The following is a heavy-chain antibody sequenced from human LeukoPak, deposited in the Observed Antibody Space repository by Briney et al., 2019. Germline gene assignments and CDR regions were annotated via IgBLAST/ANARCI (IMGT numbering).Heavy chain of an antibody. Sequence: GGSLRLSCAASGFTFSDYNMRWIRQAPGKGLEWVSSISRSGSTKYYADSVKGRFTISRDNAKNSLYLQMNSLRAEDTAVYYCAKVPSITIFGVVRLGQYYFDYWGQGTLVTVSS. J-gene: IGHJ4*02. CDR1: GFTFSDYN. D-gene: IGHD3-3*01. CDR3: AKVPSITIFGVVRLGQYYFDY. V-gene: IGHV3-11*04. CDR2: ISRSGSTK.